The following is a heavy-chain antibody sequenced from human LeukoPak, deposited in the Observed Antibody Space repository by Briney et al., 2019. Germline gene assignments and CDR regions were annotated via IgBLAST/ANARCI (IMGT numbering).Heavy chain of an antibody. CDR1: GGSISSDRYY. D-gene: IGHD3-3*01. CDR3: ARIYDSWSGYSRPNNWFDP. V-gene: IGHV4-39*07. J-gene: IGHJ5*02. CDR2: IYYSGTT. Sequence: PSETLSLTCAVSGGSISSDRYYWGRIRQPPGKGLEWIGNIYYSGTTYYNPSLRSRVTISVDMSKNQFSLNLNSVTAADTAVYYCARIYDSWSGYSRPNNWFDPWGQGTLVTVSS.